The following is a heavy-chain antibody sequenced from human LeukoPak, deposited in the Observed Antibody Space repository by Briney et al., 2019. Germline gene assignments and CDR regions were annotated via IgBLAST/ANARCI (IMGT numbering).Heavy chain of an antibody. Sequence: GGSLRLSCAASGFTFSDYYMSWIRQAPGKGLEWISYISSSGSSIYYADSVKGRFTISRDNAKNSLYLQMNSLRAEDTAVYYCARDGGLSGWYYYYYMDVWGKGTTVTISS. CDR3: ARDGGLSGWYYYYYMDV. D-gene: IGHD6-19*01. J-gene: IGHJ6*03. V-gene: IGHV3-11*01. CDR1: GFTFSDYY. CDR2: ISSSGSSI.